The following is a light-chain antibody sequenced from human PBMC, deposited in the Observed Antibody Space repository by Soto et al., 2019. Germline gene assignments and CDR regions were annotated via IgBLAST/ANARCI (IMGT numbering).Light chain of an antibody. Sequence: DIQMTQSPSTLSASVGDRVTITCRASQIISNWLAWYQQKPGKAPKLPIYKASSLQSGVPSRFSGSGSGTEFTLTISSLQPDDFATYYCQQYNTQFGQGTKVEIK. J-gene: IGKJ1*01. CDR1: QIISNW. CDR2: KAS. V-gene: IGKV1-5*03. CDR3: QQYNTQ.